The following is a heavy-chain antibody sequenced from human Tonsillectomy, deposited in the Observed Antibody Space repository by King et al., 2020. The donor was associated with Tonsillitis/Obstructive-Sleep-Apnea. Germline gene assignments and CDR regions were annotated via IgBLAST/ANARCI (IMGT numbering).Heavy chain of an antibody. CDR3: ARGGASYGDYVGYYYYYYRDV. Sequence: VQLQQWGAGLLKPSETLSLTCAVYGGSFSGYYWSWIRQPPGKGLEWIGEINHSGSTNYNPSLKSRVTISVDTSKNQFSLKLSSVTAADTAVYYCARGGASYGDYVGYYYYYYRDVWGKGTTVTVSS. CDR1: GGSFSGYY. CDR2: INHSGST. J-gene: IGHJ6*03. V-gene: IGHV4-34*01. D-gene: IGHD4-17*01.